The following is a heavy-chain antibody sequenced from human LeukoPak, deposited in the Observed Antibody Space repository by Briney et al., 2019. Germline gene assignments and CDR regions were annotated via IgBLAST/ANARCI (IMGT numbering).Heavy chain of an antibody. CDR1: GFTFSDYY. CDR2: ISSSGSTI. J-gene: IGHJ4*02. Sequence: GGSLRLSCAASGFTFSDYYMSWIRQAPGKGLEWVSYISSSGSTIYYADSVKGRFTISRDNAKNSLYLQMNSLRAEDTAVYYCARAPRTYYDFWSGYFWGQGTLVTVSS. V-gene: IGHV3-11*04. D-gene: IGHD3-3*01. CDR3: ARAPRTYYDFWSGYF.